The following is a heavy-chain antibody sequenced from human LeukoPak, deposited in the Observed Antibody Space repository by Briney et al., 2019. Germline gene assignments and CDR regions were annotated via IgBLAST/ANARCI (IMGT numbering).Heavy chain of an antibody. CDR1: GFTLSTYW. CDR3: ARRGLSFGFDY. CDR2: IKEDGSEK. D-gene: IGHD3-16*02. V-gene: IGHV3-7*01. Sequence: GGSLRLSCAASGFTLSTYWMTWVRQAPGKRLEWVASIKEDGSEKYYVDSVKGRFTISRDNAKNSLYLQMSSLRSDDTAVYYCARRGLSFGFDYWGQGTLVTVSS. J-gene: IGHJ4*02.